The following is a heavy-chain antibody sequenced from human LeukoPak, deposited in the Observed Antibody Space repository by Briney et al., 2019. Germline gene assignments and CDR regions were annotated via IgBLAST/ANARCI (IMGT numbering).Heavy chain of an antibody. CDR1: GFTFSSYT. CDR3: AKLPDSSGYHYFDY. Sequence: GGSLRLSCAASGFTFSSYTMTWVRQAPGKGLEWVSGITSGGSKYYADSVKGRFTISRDNSKNSLYLQMNSLRAEDTAAYYCAKLPDSSGYHYFDYWGQGTLVTVSS. D-gene: IGHD3-22*01. CDR2: ITSGGSK. V-gene: IGHV3-23*01. J-gene: IGHJ4*02.